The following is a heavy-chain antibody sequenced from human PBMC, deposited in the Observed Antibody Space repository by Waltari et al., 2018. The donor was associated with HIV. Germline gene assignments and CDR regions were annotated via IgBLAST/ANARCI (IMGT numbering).Heavy chain of an antibody. CDR2: VIYDGSNE. CDR3: ATNSGSYRQGWFDP. V-gene: IGHV3-30*01. Sequence: QVQLVESGGGVVPPGTSLTPPCAASGFSFSDYAMHWVRQPPGKGLEWVASVIYDGSNEDYADSVTGRFTVSRDNSKNTLYLQMDSLRPEDTAVYYCATNSGSYRQGWFDPWGQGTQVTVSS. CDR1: GFSFSDYA. J-gene: IGHJ5*02. D-gene: IGHD1-26*01.